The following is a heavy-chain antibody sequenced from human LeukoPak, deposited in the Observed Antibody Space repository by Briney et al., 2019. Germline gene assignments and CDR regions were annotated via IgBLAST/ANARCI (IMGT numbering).Heavy chain of an antibody. D-gene: IGHD2-21*01. J-gene: IGHJ6*03. Sequence: PSETLSLTCTVSGGSISSSNYYWGWIRQPPGKGLEWIGEINHSGYTNYNSSLKSRVTISVDTSKNQFSLKLKSVTAADTAVYYCARRYLYYYYYMDVWGKGTTVTISS. CDR3: ARRYLYYYYYMDV. CDR2: INHSGYT. V-gene: IGHV4-39*07. CDR1: GGSISSSNYY.